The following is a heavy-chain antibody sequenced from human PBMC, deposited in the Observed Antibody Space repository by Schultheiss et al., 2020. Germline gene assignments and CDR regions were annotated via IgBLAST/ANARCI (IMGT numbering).Heavy chain of an antibody. CDR1: GGSISSYY. CDR2: IYHSGST. J-gene: IGHJ2*01. CDR3: ARTERWLQYWYFDL. D-gene: IGHD5-24*01. V-gene: IGHV4-34*01. Sequence: SETLSLTCTVSGGSISSYYWSWVRQPPGKGLEWIGEIYHSGSTNYNPSLKSRVTISVDTSKNQFSLKLSSVTAADTAVYYCARTERWLQYWYFDLWGRGTLVNVYS.